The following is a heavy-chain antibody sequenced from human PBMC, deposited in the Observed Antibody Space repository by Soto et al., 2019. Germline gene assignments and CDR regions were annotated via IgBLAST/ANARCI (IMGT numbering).Heavy chain of an antibody. J-gene: IGHJ6*02. D-gene: IGHD6-13*01. CDR3: AGRGKIAAAGLYGMDV. Sequence: ASVSVSRSAAVYAFTTYVLLWMRRVPGLRLEWLGWINTGNGKTKYSLNFLGRVTLTRDTSASTAYMELSSLRSEDTAVYYCAGRGKIAAAGLYGMDVWGQGTTVTVS. CDR1: VYAFTTYV. V-gene: IGHV1-3*04. CDR2: INTGNGKT.